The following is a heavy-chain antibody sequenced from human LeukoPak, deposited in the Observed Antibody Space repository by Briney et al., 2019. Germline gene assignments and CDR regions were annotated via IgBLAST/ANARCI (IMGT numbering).Heavy chain of an antibody. D-gene: IGHD3-10*01. CDR1: GFSFRAYA. CDR2: ISSSSSTI. J-gene: IGHJ4*02. CDR3: ARDSWYYYGSGTPYYFDY. V-gene: IGHV3-48*04. Sequence: GGSLRLSCAASGFSFRAYAMTWVRQAPGKGLEWVSYISSSSSTIYYADSVKGRFTISRDNAKNSLYLQMNSLRAEDTAVYYCARDSWYYYGSGTPYYFDYWGQGTLVTVSS.